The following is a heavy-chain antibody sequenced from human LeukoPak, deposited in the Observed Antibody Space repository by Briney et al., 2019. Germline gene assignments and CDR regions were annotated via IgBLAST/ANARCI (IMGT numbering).Heavy chain of an antibody. CDR1: GFTFSSSA. CDR2: ISSNGGST. J-gene: IGHJ4*02. D-gene: IGHD1-26*01. CDR3: VKNPLNSGSYQWGDY. Sequence: QPGGSLRLSCSASGFTFSSSAMHWVRQAPGKGLEYVSAISSNGGSTYYADSVRGRFTISRDNSKNTLYLQMSSLRAEDTAVYYCVKNPLNSGSYQWGDYWGQGTLVTVSS. V-gene: IGHV3-64D*09.